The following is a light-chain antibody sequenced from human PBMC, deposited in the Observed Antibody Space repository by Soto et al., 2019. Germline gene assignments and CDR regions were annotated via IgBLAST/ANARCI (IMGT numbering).Light chain of an antibody. Sequence: DIQMTQSPSTLSASVGDRVTISCRASQSISSWLAWYQQKPGKAPKLLIYKASSLESGVPSRFSGSGSETDFTLTISVLQPDDFATYYCQQYSSYSWTFGEGIKVAIK. CDR3: QQYSSYSWT. CDR1: QSISSW. CDR2: KAS. J-gene: IGKJ1*01. V-gene: IGKV1-5*03.